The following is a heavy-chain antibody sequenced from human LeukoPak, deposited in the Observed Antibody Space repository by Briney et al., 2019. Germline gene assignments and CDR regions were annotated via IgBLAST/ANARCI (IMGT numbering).Heavy chain of an antibody. CDR2: IYYSGST. V-gene: IGHV4-39*07. CDR1: GGSISSSSYY. Sequence: SETLSLTCTVSGGSISSSSYYWGWIRQPPGKGLEWIGSIYYSGSTYYNPSLKSRVTISVDTSKNQFSLKLSSVTAADTAVYYCARTPPLDYVSDYGMDVWGQGTTVTVSS. J-gene: IGHJ6*02. D-gene: IGHD3-16*01. CDR3: ARTPPLDYVSDYGMDV.